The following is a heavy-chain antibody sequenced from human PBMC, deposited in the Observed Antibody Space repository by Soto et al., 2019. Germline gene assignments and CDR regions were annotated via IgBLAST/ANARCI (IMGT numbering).Heavy chain of an antibody. CDR2: ISYDGSNK. D-gene: IGHD1-26*01. Sequence: PVRSLRLSCAAAGFTFSSYGMHWVRQDPGKGLEWVAVISYDGSNKYYADSVKGRFTISRDNSKNTLYLQMNSLRAEDTAVYYCAKDRGVGALAHWGQGTLVNVSS. V-gene: IGHV3-30*18. CDR3: AKDRGVGALAH. J-gene: IGHJ4*02. CDR1: GFTFSSYG.